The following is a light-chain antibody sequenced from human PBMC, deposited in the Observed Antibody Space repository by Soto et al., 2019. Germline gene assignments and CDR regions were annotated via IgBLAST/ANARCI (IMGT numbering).Light chain of an antibody. Sequence: EIVLTQSPGTLSVSPGESAMLSCRASQGVGSNLAWYQQKPGQAPRLLIYGASTRATGIPVRFSGSGSGTDFTLTISRLEPEDFAVYYCQQYGSSPGTFGQGTKVDIK. CDR3: QQYGSSPGT. CDR1: QGVGSN. J-gene: IGKJ1*01. CDR2: GAS. V-gene: IGKV3-20*01.